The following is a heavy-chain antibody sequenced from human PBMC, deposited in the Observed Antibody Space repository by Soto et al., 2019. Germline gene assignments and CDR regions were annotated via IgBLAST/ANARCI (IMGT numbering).Heavy chain of an antibody. Sequence: SVKVSCKASGGTFSSYAISWVRQAPGQGLEWMGGIIPIFGTANYAQKFQGRVTITADESTSTAYMELSSLRSEDTAVYYCARDPTVRNSGSTGFDYYGMDVWGQGTTVTVSS. V-gene: IGHV1-69*13. CDR3: ARDPTVRNSGSTGFDYYGMDV. J-gene: IGHJ6*02. CDR2: IIPIFGTA. CDR1: GGTFSSYA. D-gene: IGHD3-10*01.